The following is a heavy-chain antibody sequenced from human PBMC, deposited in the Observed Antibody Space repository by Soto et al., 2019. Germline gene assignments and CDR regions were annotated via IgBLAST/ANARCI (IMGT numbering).Heavy chain of an antibody. V-gene: IGHV1-18*01. CDR3: ASFSIAATDPYGMDV. D-gene: IGHD6-13*01. J-gene: IGHJ6*02. CDR1: GYTFTSYG. Sequence: QVQLVQSGAEVKKPGASVKVSCKASGYTFTSYGISWVRQAPGQGLEWMGWISAYNGNTNYAQKLQXXXTXXTDTSTSTAYTELRSLRSDDTAVYYCASFSIAATDPYGMDVWGQGTTVTVSS. CDR2: ISAYNGNT.